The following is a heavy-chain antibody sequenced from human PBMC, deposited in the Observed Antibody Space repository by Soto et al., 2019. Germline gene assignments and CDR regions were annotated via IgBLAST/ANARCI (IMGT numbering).Heavy chain of an antibody. D-gene: IGHD6-19*01. V-gene: IGHV3-23*01. CDR1: EFSFDDYA. Sequence: SLRLSCAASEFSFDDYAMSWVRQAPGKGLEWVSSITFTGDSTYYADSVKGRFTVSRDNSKNTLYLQMNSLRAEDTAVFYCAKERSSGWSFDYWGQGTLVTVSS. CDR2: ITFTGDST. CDR3: AKERSSGWSFDY. J-gene: IGHJ4*02.